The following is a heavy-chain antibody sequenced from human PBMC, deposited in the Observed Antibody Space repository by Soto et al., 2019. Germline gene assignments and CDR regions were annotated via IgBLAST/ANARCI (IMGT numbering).Heavy chain of an antibody. V-gene: IGHV3-53*01. CDR2: IYSGGST. CDR1: GFTVSNNY. D-gene: IGHD6-25*01. CDR3: ARGLRYSTGWWYFDL. Sequence: EVQLVESGGGLIQPGGSLRLSCAASGFTVSNNYMSWVRQAPGRGLEWVSVIYSGGSTYYADSVKGRFTISRDNSKNTLYLEMTSLRAEDTAVYYCARGLRYSTGWWYFDLWGRGTLVTVSS. J-gene: IGHJ2*01.